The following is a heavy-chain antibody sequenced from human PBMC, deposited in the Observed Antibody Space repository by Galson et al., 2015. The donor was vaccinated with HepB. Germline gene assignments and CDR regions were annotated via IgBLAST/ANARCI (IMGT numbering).Heavy chain of an antibody. CDR2: IYYRGRT. D-gene: IGHD4-17*01. J-gene: IGHJ6*02. V-gene: IGHV4-31*03. Sequence: TLSLTCTVSGGSISSAGYYWNWIRQYPGKGLEWIGYIYYRGRTSYNTSLKSRVSISVDTSQNQFSLNLSSVIAADTAVYYCARDGDYIGSFNYGMDVWGRGTTVVVSS. CDR3: ARDGDYIGSFNYGMDV. CDR1: GGSISSAGYY.